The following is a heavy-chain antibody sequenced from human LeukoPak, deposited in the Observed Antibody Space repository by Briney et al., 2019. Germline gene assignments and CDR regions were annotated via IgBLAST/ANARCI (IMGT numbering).Heavy chain of an antibody. V-gene: IGHV3-74*01. D-gene: IGHD5-24*01. Sequence: PGGSLRLSCAASGFTFRKYWMHWVRQVPGKGLAWVSRIHNDGSSTNYADSVKGRFTISRDNAKNTLYLQMNSLRAEDTAGYYCARADGYNLIDYWGQGTLVTVSS. CDR2: IHNDGSST. CDR3: ARADGYNLIDY. CDR1: GFTFRKYW. J-gene: IGHJ4*02.